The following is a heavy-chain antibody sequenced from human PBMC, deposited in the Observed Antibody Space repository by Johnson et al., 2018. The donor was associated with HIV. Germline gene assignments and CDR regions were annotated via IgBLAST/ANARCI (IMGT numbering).Heavy chain of an antibody. CDR2: ISYDRSNK. J-gene: IGHJ3*02. D-gene: IGHD3-16*01. CDR3: ALTRGGAFDI. CDR1: GFTVSSNY. V-gene: IGHV3-30-3*01. Sequence: QEQLVESGGGLVQPGGSLRLSCAASGFTVSSNYMSWVRQAPGKGLEWVSVISYDRSNKYYADSVRGRFTISRDNAKNSLYLQMNSRRADDTALYYCALTRGGAFDIWGQGKMVTVSS.